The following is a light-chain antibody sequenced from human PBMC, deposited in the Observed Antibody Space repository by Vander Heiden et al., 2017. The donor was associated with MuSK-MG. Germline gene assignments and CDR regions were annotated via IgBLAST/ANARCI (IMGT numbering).Light chain of an antibody. J-gene: IGLJ1*01. Sequence: ALSPPAPVSGSPGQSIITLCTGTDSHAGGCNYVSWYQQHPGKAPKLMIYDVSNRPSGVSNRFSGSKSGNTASLTISGLQAEDEADYYCSSYTSSSTPYVFGTGTKVTVL. CDR3: SSYTSSSTPYV. V-gene: IGLV2-14*01. CDR1: DSHAGGCNY. CDR2: DVS.